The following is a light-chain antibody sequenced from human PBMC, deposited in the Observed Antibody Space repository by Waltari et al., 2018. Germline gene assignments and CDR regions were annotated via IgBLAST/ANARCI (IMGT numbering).Light chain of an antibody. J-gene: IGKJ3*01. CDR1: QSISSY. V-gene: IGKV3-11*01. CDR3: QQRSKSFT. Sequence: EIVLKQSPATLSLSPGDRATLSCRASQSISSYLAWYQQKPGQAPRLLIYDASTRATGIPAWFSGSGSVTDFTLTISSLEPEDFAIYYCQQRSKSFTFGPGTKVGMK. CDR2: DAS.